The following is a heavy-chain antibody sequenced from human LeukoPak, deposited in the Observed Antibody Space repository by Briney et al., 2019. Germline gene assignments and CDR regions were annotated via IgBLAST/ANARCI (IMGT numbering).Heavy chain of an antibody. Sequence: QPGGSLRLSCAASGFTFSSYWMHWVRQVPGKGLVWVAHINNPGTGTTYADAVKGRFTISRDNAKNTLYLQMNSLRADDTAMYYCARGSGGFDPWGQGTLVTVSS. V-gene: IGHV3-74*01. CDR1: GFTFSSYW. D-gene: IGHD1-26*01. J-gene: IGHJ5*02. CDR3: ARGSGGFDP. CDR2: INNPGTGT.